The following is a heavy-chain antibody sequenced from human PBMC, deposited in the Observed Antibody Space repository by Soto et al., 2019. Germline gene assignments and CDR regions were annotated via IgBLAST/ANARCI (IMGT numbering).Heavy chain of an antibody. Sequence: QVQLVESGGGVVQPGRSLRLSCAASGFTFSSYGMHWVRQAPGKGLEWVAVISYDGSNKYYADSVKGRFTISRDNSKNTLYLQMSSLRAEDTAVYYCAKDGWGIAAARERTPRFDYWGQGTLVTVSS. CDR3: AKDGWGIAAARERTPRFDY. J-gene: IGHJ4*02. CDR2: ISYDGSNK. D-gene: IGHD6-13*01. V-gene: IGHV3-30*18. CDR1: GFTFSSYG.